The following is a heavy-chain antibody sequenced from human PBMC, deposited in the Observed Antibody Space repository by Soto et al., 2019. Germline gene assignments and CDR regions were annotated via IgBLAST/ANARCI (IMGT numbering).Heavy chain of an antibody. J-gene: IGHJ3*02. D-gene: IGHD1-26*01. CDR1: GFMFSNNN. CDR3: ARDSGEWELLYDAFDI. CDR2: ITSNSKTI. V-gene: IGHV3-48*02. Sequence: GGSLRLSCAASGFMFSNNNRNWVRQAPGKGLEWVSYITSNSKTIYYADSVKGRFTISRDNAKNSLYLQMNSLRDEDTAVYYCARDSGEWELLYDAFDIWGQGTLVTVSS.